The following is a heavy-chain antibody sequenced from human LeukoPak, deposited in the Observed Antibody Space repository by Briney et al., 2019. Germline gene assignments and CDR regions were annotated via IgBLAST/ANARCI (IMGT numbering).Heavy chain of an antibody. D-gene: IGHD2-15*01. Sequence: SETLSLTCTVSGGSSSSSSWNWIRQPPGKGLEWIGYIYYSGSTNYNASLTNRVTISVDTSKNQFSLKLSSVTAADTAVYYCAREVGYCSGGSCYSYFDYWGQGTLVTVSS. V-gene: IGHV4-59*01. J-gene: IGHJ4*02. CDR2: IYYSGST. CDR3: AREVGYCSGGSCYSYFDY. CDR1: GGSSSSSS.